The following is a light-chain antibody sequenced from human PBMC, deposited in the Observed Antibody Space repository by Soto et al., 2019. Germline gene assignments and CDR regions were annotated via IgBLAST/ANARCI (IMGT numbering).Light chain of an antibody. J-gene: IGKJ1*01. CDR1: QSVGSTL. CDR2: GAS. Sequence: ELVLTQSPGTLSLSPGERATLSCRASQSVGSTLLAWYQQKRGQAPRLLLYGASNRATGIPDRFSGSGSGTDFTLTISRLEPEDFAVYYCQQYNTSPRTFGQGTKVDIK. V-gene: IGKV3-20*01. CDR3: QQYNTSPRT.